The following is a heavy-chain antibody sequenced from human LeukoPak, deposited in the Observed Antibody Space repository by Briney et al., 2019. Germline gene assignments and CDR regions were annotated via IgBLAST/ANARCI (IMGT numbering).Heavy chain of an antibody. J-gene: IGHJ4*02. D-gene: IGHD1-26*01. Sequence: GAAVKVSCKASGGTFSSYAISWVRQAPGQGLEWMGGIIPIFGTANYAQTFQGRVTITADESTSTAYMELSSLRSEDTAVYYCTGVGATYFDYWGQGTLVTVSS. CDR2: IIPIFGTA. CDR3: TGVGATYFDY. CDR1: GGTFSSYA. V-gene: IGHV1-69*01.